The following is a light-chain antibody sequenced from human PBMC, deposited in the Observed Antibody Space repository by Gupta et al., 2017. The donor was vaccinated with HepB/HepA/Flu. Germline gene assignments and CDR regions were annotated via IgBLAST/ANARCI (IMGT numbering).Light chain of an antibody. CDR2: GSS. V-gene: IGKV1-39*01. CDR1: QNINSK. Sequence: DIQVTQSPFSLSASVGDRVTITCRASQNINSKLNWYQKQPGKAPKLLIYGSSSLQNGVPSRISGGGFGTEFTLTISSLQPEDFATYYCQQSYRTPPSTFGQGTRLDIK. CDR3: QQSYRTPPST. J-gene: IGKJ5*01.